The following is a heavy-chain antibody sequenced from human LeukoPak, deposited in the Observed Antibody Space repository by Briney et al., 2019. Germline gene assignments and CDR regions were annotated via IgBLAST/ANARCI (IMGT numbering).Heavy chain of an antibody. J-gene: IGHJ4*02. CDR1: GGSISSYY. Sequence: SETLSLTCTVSGGSISSYYWSWIRQPPGKGLEWIGYIYYSGSTNYNPSLKSRVTISVDTSKNQFSLKLSSVTAADTAVYYCARHHGGSYYVSDYWGQGTLVTVSS. D-gene: IGHD1-26*01. CDR3: ARHHGGSYYVSDY. CDR2: IYYSGST. V-gene: IGHV4-59*08.